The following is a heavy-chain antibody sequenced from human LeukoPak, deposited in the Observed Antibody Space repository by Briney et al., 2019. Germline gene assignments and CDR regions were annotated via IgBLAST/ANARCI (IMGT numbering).Heavy chain of an antibody. V-gene: IGHV4-38-2*02. J-gene: IGHJ4*02. CDR3: ARAHSGNYFYFDY. CDR2: IHSSGNT. CDR1: GYSISSGYY. D-gene: IGHD1-26*01. Sequence: SETLSLTCTVSGYSISSGYYWGWIRQPPGKRLEWVASIHSSGNTYYSPTLKSRVTISVDTSKNQFSLNLTSVTAADAAVYYCARAHSGNYFYFDYWGQGTLVTVSS.